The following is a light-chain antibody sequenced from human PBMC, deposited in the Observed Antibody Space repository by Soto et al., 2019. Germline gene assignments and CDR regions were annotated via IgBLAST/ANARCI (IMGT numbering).Light chain of an antibody. V-gene: IGKV2-28*01. CDR2: LGS. Sequence: DIVMTQSPLSLPVTPGEPASISCRSSESLLHVSGYNYLDWYLQKPGQSPQLLIYLGSYRASGVPDRFRGSGSGTDFTLEISRVEAEDVVIYYCMQGLHSLQYTFGPGTRVDVK. J-gene: IGKJ3*01. CDR1: ESLLHVSGYNY. CDR3: MQGLHSLQYT.